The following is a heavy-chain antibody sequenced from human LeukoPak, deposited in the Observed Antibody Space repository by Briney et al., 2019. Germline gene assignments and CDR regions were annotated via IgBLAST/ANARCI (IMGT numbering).Heavy chain of an antibody. Sequence: SETLFLTCTVSGGSISSYYWSWIRQPAGKGLEWIGRIYTSGSTNYNPSLKRRVTMSVDTSKNQFSLKLSSVTAADTAVYYCARDQIAVAGSSYYYYGMDVWGQGTTVTVSS. CDR3: ARDQIAVAGSSYYYYGMDV. J-gene: IGHJ6*02. CDR2: IYTSGST. D-gene: IGHD6-19*01. CDR1: GGSISSYY. V-gene: IGHV4-4*07.